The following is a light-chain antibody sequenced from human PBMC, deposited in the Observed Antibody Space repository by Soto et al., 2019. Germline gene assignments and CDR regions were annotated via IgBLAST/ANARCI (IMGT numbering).Light chain of an antibody. CDR2: DAS. Sequence: DIQMTQSPSTLSGSVGDRITITCRASQTISSCLAWYQQKPGKAPKLLIYDASTLKSGVPSRFSGSGSGTEFTLTISGLQPDDFATYYCQHYYSSSEAFGQGTKV. CDR3: QHYYSSSEA. CDR1: QTISSC. V-gene: IGKV1-5*03. J-gene: IGKJ1*01.